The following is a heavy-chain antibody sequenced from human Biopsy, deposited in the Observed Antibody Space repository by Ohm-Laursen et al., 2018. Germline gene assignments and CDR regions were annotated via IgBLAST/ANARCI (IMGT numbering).Heavy chain of an antibody. J-gene: IGHJ1*01. Sequence: SVKVSCKVPGGTFSNYGVNWVRQAPGQGLERLGGNIPILGTGNYAQKFQDRVTVAANTSTSTATMELRSLRSDDTAVYYCATKLTGYFHHWGQGTLVIVSS. D-gene: IGHD3-9*01. V-gene: IGHV1-69*06. CDR1: GGTFSNYG. CDR2: NIPILGTG. CDR3: ATKLTGYFHH.